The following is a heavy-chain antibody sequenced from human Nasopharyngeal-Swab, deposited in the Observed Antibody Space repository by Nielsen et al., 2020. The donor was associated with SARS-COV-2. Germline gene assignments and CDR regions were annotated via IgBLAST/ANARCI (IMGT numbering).Heavy chain of an antibody. Sequence: GGSLRLSCASSGFTFDDYPMHWVRQAPGKGLEWICFISREGDTFYVDSVKGRFTVSRDNSENSLYLLMNSLTSEDTGLYYCARGPQGGYNLGIDYWGQGTLVTVSS. CDR2: ISREGDT. V-gene: IGHV3-43*01. CDR3: ARGPQGGYNLGIDY. D-gene: IGHD5-24*01. CDR1: GFTFDDYP. J-gene: IGHJ4*02.